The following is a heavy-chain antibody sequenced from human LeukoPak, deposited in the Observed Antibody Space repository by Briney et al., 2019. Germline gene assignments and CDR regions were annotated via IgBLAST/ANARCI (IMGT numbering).Heavy chain of an antibody. J-gene: IGHJ4*02. CDR3: ASFIAVAENF. D-gene: IGHD6-19*01. Sequence: ASVKVSCKASGGTFSSYAISWVRQAPGQGLEWMGWINPNSGGTNYAQKFQGRVTMTRDTSISTAYMELSRLRSDDTAVYYCASFIAVAENFWGQGTLVTVSS. CDR2: INPNSGGT. V-gene: IGHV1-2*02. CDR1: GGTFSSYA.